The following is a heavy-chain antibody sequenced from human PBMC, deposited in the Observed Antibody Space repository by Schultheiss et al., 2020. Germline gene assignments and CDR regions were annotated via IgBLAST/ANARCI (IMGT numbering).Heavy chain of an antibody. CDR3: ARNGCSSWYLPYYYGMDV. CDR1: GYTFTSYG. V-gene: IGHV1-2*04. D-gene: IGHD6-13*01. CDR2: INPNSGGT. Sequence: ASVKVSCKASGYTFTSYGISWVRQAPGQGLEWMGWINPNSGGTNYAQKFQGWVTMTRDTSISTAYMELSRLRSDDTAVYYCARNGCSSWYLPYYYGMDVWGQGTTVTVSS. J-gene: IGHJ6*02.